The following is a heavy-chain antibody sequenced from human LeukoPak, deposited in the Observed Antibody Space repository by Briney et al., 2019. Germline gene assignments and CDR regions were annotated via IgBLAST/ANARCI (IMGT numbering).Heavy chain of an antibody. D-gene: IGHD3-22*01. Sequence: GMSLRLSCAASGFTLSRYAMHWVGPAPGKGLEWVAVIWYDGSNQYYVDFVKGRFTISRDNSKKMLYLQMNSLRAEDTAVYYCARDWYCDSSGHLPCWGQGTLVIVSS. CDR3: ARDWYCDSSGHLPC. CDR2: IWYDGSNQ. V-gene: IGHV3-33*01. CDR1: GFTLSRYA. J-gene: IGHJ4*02.